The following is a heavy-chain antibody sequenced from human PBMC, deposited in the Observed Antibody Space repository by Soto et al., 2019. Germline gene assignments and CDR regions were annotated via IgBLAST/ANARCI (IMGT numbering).Heavy chain of an antibody. V-gene: IGHV3-11*01. CDR3: ARTRYSSGWNDY. CDR2: INGDAGTT. Sequence: QVQLVETGGGLVKPGGSLRLSCAASEFIFRDSYMSWIRHAPGKGLEWVSSINGDAGTTYYADSVKGRFTISRDNANNLLFLKMSSLRVDDTAMYYCARTRYSSGWNDYWGQGTLVTVSS. D-gene: IGHD6-19*01. J-gene: IGHJ4*02. CDR1: EFIFRDSY.